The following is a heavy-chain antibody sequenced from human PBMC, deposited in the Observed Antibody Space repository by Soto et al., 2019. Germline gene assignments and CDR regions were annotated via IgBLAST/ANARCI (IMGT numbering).Heavy chain of an antibody. Sequence: SETLSLTCTVSGGSISSGDYYWSWIRQPPGKGLEWIGYIYYSGSTYYNPSLKSRVTISVDTSKNQFSLKLSSVTAADTAVYYCARRIVATIRDYYAMDVWGQGTTVTVSS. J-gene: IGHJ6*02. CDR3: ARRIVATIRDYYAMDV. V-gene: IGHV4-30-4*01. CDR2: IYYSGST. D-gene: IGHD5-12*01. CDR1: GGSISSGDYY.